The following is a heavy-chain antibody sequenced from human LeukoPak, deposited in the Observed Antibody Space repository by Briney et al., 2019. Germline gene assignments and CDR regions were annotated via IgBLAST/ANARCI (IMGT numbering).Heavy chain of an antibody. J-gene: IGHJ4*02. CDR2: IIPILGIA. V-gene: IGHV1-69*04. CDR1: GGTFSSYA. Sequence: ASVKVSRKASGGTFSSYAISWVRQAPGQGLEWMGRIIPILGIANYAQKFQGRVTITADKSTSTAYMELSSLRSEDTAVYYCARGVYDSSGYYYFDYWGQGTLVTVSS. D-gene: IGHD3-22*01. CDR3: ARGVYDSSGYYYFDY.